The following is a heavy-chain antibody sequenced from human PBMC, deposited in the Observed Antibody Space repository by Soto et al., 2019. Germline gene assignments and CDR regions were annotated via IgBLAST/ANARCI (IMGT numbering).Heavy chain of an antibody. Sequence: GASVKVSCKASGGTFSSYAISWVRQAPGQGLEWMGGIIPIFGTANYAQKFQGRVTITADESTSTAYMELSGLRSEDTAVYYCARIAPYYYDSSGYVYWGQGTLVTVSS. D-gene: IGHD3-22*01. CDR2: IIPIFGTA. J-gene: IGHJ4*02. CDR1: GGTFSSYA. V-gene: IGHV1-69*13. CDR3: ARIAPYYYDSSGYVY.